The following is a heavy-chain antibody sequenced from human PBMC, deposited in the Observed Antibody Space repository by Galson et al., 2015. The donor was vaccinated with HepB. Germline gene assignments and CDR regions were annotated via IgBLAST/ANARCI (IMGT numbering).Heavy chain of an antibody. D-gene: IGHD5-24*01. CDR2: ISYDGSNK. V-gene: IGHV3-30*18. Sequence: SLRLSCAAAGFTFSSYGMHWVRQAPGKGLEWVAVISYDGSNKYYADSVKGRFTISRDNSKNTLHLQMNSLRAEDTAVYYCAKDEGRWVQGQDYYYAMDVWGQGTTVTVSS. CDR1: GFTFSSYG. J-gene: IGHJ6*02. CDR3: AKDEGRWVQGQDYYYAMDV.